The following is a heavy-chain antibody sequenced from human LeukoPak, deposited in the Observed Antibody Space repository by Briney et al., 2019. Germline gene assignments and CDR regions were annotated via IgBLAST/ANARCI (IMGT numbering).Heavy chain of an antibody. J-gene: IGHJ4*02. CDR3: ARNHTHEGYGYYFDY. V-gene: IGHV4-39*01. Sequence: SETLSLTCTVSGGSISSSIYYWGWIRQPPGKGLEWIGSIYYSGSTHYNPSLKSRVIISVDTSKNQFSLTLSSVTAADTAVYYCARNHTHEGYGYYFDYWGQGTLITVYS. D-gene: IGHD5-18*01. CDR1: GGSISSSIYY. CDR2: IYYSGST.